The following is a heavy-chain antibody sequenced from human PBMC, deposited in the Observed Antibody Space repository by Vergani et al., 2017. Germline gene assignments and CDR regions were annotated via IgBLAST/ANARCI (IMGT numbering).Heavy chain of an antibody. Sequence: EVMLVQSGAEVKKPGESLKISCKYSESSFISNEIAWVRQMSGKGLQWMGNINPIDSKIAYSPSFQGQAIMSLDKSITTAYLQWRSLKASDTATYYCAKTHDFSCLYSSYNWFVPSGQGTQVTDSS. D-gene: IGHD3-3*01. CDR3: AKTHDFSCLYSSYNWFVP. CDR1: ESSFISNE. J-gene: IGHJ5*02. CDR2: INPIDSKI. V-gene: IGHV5-51*03.